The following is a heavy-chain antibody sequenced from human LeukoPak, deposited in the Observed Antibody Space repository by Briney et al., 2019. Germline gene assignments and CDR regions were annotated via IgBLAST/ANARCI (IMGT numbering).Heavy chain of an antibody. V-gene: IGHV3-30*18. CDR2: ILYDGSHE. D-gene: IGHD1-26*01. J-gene: IGHJ4*02. Sequence: PGGSLRLSCVASGFTFSSYGMHWVRQAPGKGLVWVTFILYDGSHEYYADSVKGRFTSSRDNSKNTLYLQMNSLRPEDTAVYYCAKGGEGGSHRYFEYWGQGTLVTVSS. CDR1: GFTFSSYG. CDR3: AKGGEGGSHRYFEY.